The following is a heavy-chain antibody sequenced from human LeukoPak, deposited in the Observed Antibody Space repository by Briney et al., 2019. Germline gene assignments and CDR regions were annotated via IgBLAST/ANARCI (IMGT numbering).Heavy chain of an antibody. V-gene: IGHV1-3*01. CDR3: ARSDDWYHDAFDI. Sequence: ASVKVSCKASGYTFTSYAMHWVRQAPGQRLEWMGWINAGNGNTKYSQKFQGRVTMTRDTSTSTVYMELSSLRSEDTAVYYCARSDDWYHDAFDIWGQGTMVTVSS. J-gene: IGHJ3*02. CDR2: INAGNGNT. D-gene: IGHD3-9*01. CDR1: GYTFTSYA.